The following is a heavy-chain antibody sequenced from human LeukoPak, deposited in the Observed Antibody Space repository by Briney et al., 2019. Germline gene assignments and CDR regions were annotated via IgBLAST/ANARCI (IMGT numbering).Heavy chain of an antibody. CDR1: GFTFSSYG. D-gene: IGHD3-10*01. CDR3: AKAGRYGSGSYYSMGY. V-gene: IGHV3-30*02. CDR2: IRYDGSNK. Sequence: GGSLRLSCAASGFTFSSYGMHWVRQAPGKGLEWVAFIRYDGSNKYYADSVKGRFTISRDNSKNTLYLQMNSLRAEDTAVYYCAKAGRYGSGSYYSMGYWGQGTLVTVSS. J-gene: IGHJ4*02.